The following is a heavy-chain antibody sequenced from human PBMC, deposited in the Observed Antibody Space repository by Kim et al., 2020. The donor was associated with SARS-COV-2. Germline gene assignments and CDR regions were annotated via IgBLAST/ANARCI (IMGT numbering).Heavy chain of an antibody. CDR3: AKWALYDILTGYYNYYYYGMDV. D-gene: IGHD3-9*01. CDR1: GFTFSSYA. J-gene: IGHJ6*02. CDR2: ISGSGGST. V-gene: IGHV3-23*01. Sequence: GGSLRLSCAASGFTFSSYAMSWVRQAPGKGLEWVSAISGSGGSTYYADSVKGRFTISRDNSKNTLYLQMNSLRAEDTAVYYCAKWALYDILTGYYNYYYYGMDVWRQGTTVTVSS.